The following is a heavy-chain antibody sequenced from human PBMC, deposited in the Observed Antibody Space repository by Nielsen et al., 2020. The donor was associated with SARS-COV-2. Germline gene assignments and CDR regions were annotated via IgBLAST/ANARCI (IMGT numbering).Heavy chain of an antibody. J-gene: IGHJ5*02. Sequence: GGSLRLSCAASGFTFSNAWMSWVRQAPGKGLEWVANIKQDGSEKYYVDSVKGRFTISRDNAKNSLYLQMNSLRAEDTAVYYCARAIYRLTTDNWFDPWGQGTLVTVSS. V-gene: IGHV3-7*02. CDR2: IKQDGSEK. D-gene: IGHD4-11*01. CDR1: GFTFSNAW. CDR3: ARAIYRLTTDNWFDP.